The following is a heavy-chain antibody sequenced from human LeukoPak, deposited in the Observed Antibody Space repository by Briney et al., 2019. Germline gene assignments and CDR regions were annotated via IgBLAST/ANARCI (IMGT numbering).Heavy chain of an antibody. Sequence: SETLSLTCDVSVGPVTSTNWWTWVRQPPGKGLEWIGEVHIYGRTNYNPSLKSRISMSVALSRNHISLKLTSVTDADTAVYYCAREGGFYRPLDYSGQGTLVTVSS. D-gene: IGHD3-3*01. J-gene: IGHJ4*02. CDR2: VHIYGRT. CDR1: VGPVTSTNW. V-gene: IGHV4-4*02. CDR3: AREGGFYRPLDY.